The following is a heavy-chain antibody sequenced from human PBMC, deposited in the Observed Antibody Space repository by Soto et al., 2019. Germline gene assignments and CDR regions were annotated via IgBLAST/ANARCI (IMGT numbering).Heavy chain of an antibody. D-gene: IGHD3-10*01. CDR2: INPSGCST. V-gene: IGHV1-46*01. CDR3: TRSGGLPCVSGSYNYYDVRDV. CDR1: GYTFGRYY. Sequence: ASVKVSCKASGYTFGRYYMHWVRQAPGQGLEWMGIINPSGCSTSYAQKFQGRVTMTRDASTSTVYMELSSLRSEDTAVYYCTRSGGLPCVSGSYNYYDVRDVWGQGTTVTVS. J-gene: IGHJ6*02.